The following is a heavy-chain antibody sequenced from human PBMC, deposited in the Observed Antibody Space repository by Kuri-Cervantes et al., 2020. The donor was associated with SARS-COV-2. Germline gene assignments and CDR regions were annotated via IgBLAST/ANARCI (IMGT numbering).Heavy chain of an antibody. D-gene: IGHD3-3*01. J-gene: IGHJ4*02. Sequence: LRLSCDVYGGPSRGYYWSWTRKPPGKGLAWIGEINHRGRTNYNPSLKSRVTISVDTSKNQFSLKLSSVTAAETAVYYCAGGRSRITSFGVVISGVGYYFDYWGQGTLVTVSS. CDR3: AGGRSRITSFGVVISGVGYYFDY. CDR2: INHRGRT. V-gene: IGHV4-34*01. CDR1: GGPSRGYY.